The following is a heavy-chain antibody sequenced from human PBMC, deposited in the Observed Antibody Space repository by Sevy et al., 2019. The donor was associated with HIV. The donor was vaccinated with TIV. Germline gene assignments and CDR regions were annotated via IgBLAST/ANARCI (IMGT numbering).Heavy chain of an antibody. CDR1: GGSISSYY. V-gene: IGHV4-59*01. D-gene: IGHD2-2*01. Sequence: SETLSLTCTVSGGSISSYYWSWIRQPPGKGLEWIGYIYYSGSTNYNPSLKSRVTISVDTSKNQFSLKLSSVTAADTAVYYCARAEVVPAAPRTGYYYYMDVWGKGTTVTVSS. J-gene: IGHJ6*03. CDR3: ARAEVVPAAPRTGYYYYMDV. CDR2: IYYSGST.